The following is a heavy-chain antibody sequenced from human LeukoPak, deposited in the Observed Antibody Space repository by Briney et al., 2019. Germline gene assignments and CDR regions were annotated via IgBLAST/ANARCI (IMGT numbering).Heavy chain of an antibody. CDR1: GFTSSSYA. CDR2: ISGSGGSR. D-gene: IGHD6-25*01. Sequence: GGSLRLSCAASGFTSSSYAMSWVREAPGKGVEWVSAISGSGGSRYYADSAKGRFTISREHSKNTLYRQLDRLRAEDTAVYYCAKIRGIAAAIYFYYKGQATLVTVAS. V-gene: IGHV3-23*01. CDR3: AKIRGIAAAIYFYY. J-gene: IGHJ4*02.